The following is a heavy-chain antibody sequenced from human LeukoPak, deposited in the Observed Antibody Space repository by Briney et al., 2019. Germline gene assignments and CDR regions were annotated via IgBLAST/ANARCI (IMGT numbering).Heavy chain of an antibody. CDR1: GLTFSSSD. J-gene: IGHJ4*02. CDR3: VKVGISTCDH. V-gene: IGHV3-64D*06. D-gene: IGHD2/OR15-2a*01. Sequence: GGSLRLSCSVSGLTFSSSDMHWVRQAPGKALEYVSAITFHGRDTYYADSVNGRFTISRDNSKDTLYLQMSNLRPEDTAIYYCVKVGISTCDHWGQGTLVTVSS. CDR2: ITFHGRDT.